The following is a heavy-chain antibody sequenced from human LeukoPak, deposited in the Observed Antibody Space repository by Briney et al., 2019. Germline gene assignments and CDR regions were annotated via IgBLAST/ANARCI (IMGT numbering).Heavy chain of an antibody. CDR3: APGAMVRGASS. D-gene: IGHD3-10*01. CDR2: ISSSSSYI. V-gene: IGHV3-21*01. J-gene: IGHJ5*02. CDR1: GFTFSSYS. Sequence: SGGSLRLSCAASGFTFSSYSMNWVRQAPGKGLEWVSSISSSSSYIYYADSVKGRFTISRDNAENSLYLQMNSLRAEGTAVYYCAPGAMVRGASSWGQGTLVTVSS.